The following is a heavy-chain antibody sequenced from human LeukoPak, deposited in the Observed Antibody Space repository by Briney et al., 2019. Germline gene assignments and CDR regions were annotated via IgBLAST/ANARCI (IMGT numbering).Heavy chain of an antibody. Sequence: GGSLRLSCAASGFTFSSYAMSWVRQAPGKGLEWVSAISGSGGSTYYADSVKGRFTISRDNAKNSLSLQMNNLRAEDTAVYYCARDNYDILTGWTPFDYWGQGTLVTVSS. CDR2: ISGSGGST. V-gene: IGHV3-23*01. D-gene: IGHD3-9*01. CDR1: GFTFSSYA. CDR3: ARDNYDILTGWTPFDY. J-gene: IGHJ4*02.